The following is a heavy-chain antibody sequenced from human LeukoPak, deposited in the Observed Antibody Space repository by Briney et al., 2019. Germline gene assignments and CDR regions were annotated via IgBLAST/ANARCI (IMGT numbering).Heavy chain of an antibody. CDR1: GFIFNNYA. J-gene: IGHJ6*02. CDR3: ARDEPSKDYSNYYGMDV. V-gene: IGHV3-9*01. D-gene: IGHD4-11*01. CDR2: ISWNSGSI. Sequence: GGSLRLSCAGSGFIFNNYAMHWVRQPPGKGLEWVSGISWNSGSIDYADSVKGRFTISRDNSKNTLYLQMNSLRAEDTAMHYCARDEPSKDYSNYYGMDVWGQGTTVTVSS.